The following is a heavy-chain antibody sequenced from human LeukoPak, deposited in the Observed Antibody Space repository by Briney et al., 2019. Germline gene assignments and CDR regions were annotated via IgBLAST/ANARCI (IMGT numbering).Heavy chain of an antibody. CDR3: ARQWFGFMDV. J-gene: IGHJ6*02. CDR2: IYYSGST. D-gene: IGHD3-10*01. CDR1: GGSISSSSYY. V-gene: IGHV4-39*01. Sequence: PSETLSLTCTVSGGSISSSSYYWGWIRQPPGKGLEWIGSIYYSGSTYYNPSLKSRVTISVDTSKNQFSLKLSSVAAADTAVYYCARQWFGFMDVWGQGTTVAVSS.